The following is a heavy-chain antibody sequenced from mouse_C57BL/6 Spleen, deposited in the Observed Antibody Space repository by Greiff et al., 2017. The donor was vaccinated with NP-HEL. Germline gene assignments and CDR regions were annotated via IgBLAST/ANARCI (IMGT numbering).Heavy chain of an antibody. V-gene: IGHV5-12*01. CDR2: ISNGGGST. CDR3: ARHTTAMDY. Sequence: EVQVVESGGGLVQPGGSLKLSCAASGFTFSDYYMYWVRQTPEKRLEWVAYISNGGGSTYYPDTVKGRFTISRDNAKNTLYLQMSRLKSEDTAMYYCARHTTAMDYWGQGTSVTVSS. CDR1: GFTFSDYY. J-gene: IGHJ4*01.